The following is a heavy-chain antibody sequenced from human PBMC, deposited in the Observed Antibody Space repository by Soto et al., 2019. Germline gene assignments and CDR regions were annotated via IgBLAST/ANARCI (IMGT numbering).Heavy chain of an antibody. D-gene: IGHD6-19*01. CDR3: ARDGVAAGNINFDY. CDR1: GYMFTKSA. CDR2: ISGDSGNT. V-gene: IGHV1-3*01. Sequence: ASVKVSCKASGYMFTKSARHWVRQAPGQRLEWMGWISGDSGNTKYSPKLQDRVTITRETSASTAYMELSSLGPEDTALYYCARDGVAAGNINFDYWGQGTLVTVCS. J-gene: IGHJ4*01.